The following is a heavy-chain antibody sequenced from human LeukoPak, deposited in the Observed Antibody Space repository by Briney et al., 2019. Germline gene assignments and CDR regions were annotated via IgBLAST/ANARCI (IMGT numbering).Heavy chain of an antibody. V-gene: IGHV1-3*01. CDR2: INAGNGNT. Sequence: ASVKVSFKASGYTFTIYAMHWVRQAPGQRLEWMGWINAGNGNTKYSQKFQGRVTITRDTSASTAYMELSSLRSEDTAVYYCARSELRYFDWLLGYWGQGTLVTVSS. J-gene: IGHJ4*02. D-gene: IGHD3-9*01. CDR3: ARSELRYFDWLLGY. CDR1: GYTFTIYA.